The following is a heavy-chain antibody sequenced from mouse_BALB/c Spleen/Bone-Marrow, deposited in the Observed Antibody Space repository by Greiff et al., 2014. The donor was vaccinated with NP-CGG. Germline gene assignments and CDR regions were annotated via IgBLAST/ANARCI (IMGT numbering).Heavy chain of an antibody. Sequence: EVQRVESGGGLVKPGGSLKLSCAASGFAFSSYDMSWVRQTPEKRLEWVAYISSGGGSTYYPDTVKGRFTISRDNAKNTLYLQMSSLKSEDTAMYYCARHRYYFDYWAKAPLSQSPQ. CDR1: GFAFSSYD. V-gene: IGHV5-12-1*01. J-gene: IGHJ2*01. CDR2: ISSGGGST. CDR3: ARHRYYFDY.